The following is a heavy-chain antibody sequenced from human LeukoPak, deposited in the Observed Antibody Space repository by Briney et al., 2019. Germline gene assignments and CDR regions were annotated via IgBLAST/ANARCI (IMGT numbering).Heavy chain of an antibody. CDR2: ISTSSSYI. CDR1: GFPFSSYS. Sequence: GSLRLSCAASGFPFSSYSMNWVRQAPGKGLEWVSSISTSSSYIYSADSVKGRFTISRDNAKNSLYLQMNSLRAEDTAVYYCVRDTFSPDAFDIWGQGTMVTVSS. V-gene: IGHV3-21*01. CDR3: VRDTFSPDAFDI. J-gene: IGHJ3*02. D-gene: IGHD3-16*01.